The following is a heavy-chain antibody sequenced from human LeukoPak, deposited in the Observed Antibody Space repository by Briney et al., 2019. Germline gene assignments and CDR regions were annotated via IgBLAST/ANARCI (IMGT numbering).Heavy chain of an antibody. V-gene: IGHV4-39*01. CDR1: GGSISSSSYY. J-gene: IGHJ4*02. CDR3: ARTTMVRGVIVNEPFDY. D-gene: IGHD3-10*01. CDR2: IYYSGSI. Sequence: PSETLSLICTVSGGSISSSSYYWGWIRQPPGKGLEWIGSIYYSGSIYYNPSLKSRVTIYVDTSKNQFSLKLSSVTAADTAVYYCARTTMVRGVIVNEPFDYWGQGTLVTVSS.